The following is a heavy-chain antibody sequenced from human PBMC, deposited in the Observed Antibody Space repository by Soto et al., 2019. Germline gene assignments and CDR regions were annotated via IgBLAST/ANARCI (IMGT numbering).Heavy chain of an antibody. D-gene: IGHD3-16*02. CDR3: TTAIVGMITFGGVIVDY. CDR1: GFTFSNAW. J-gene: IGHJ4*02. CDR2: IKSKTDGGTT. Sequence: GGSLRLSCAASGFTFSNAWMSWVRQAPGKGLEWVGRIKSKTDGGTTDYAAPVKGRFTISRDDSKNTLYLQMNSLKTEDTAVYYCTTAIVGMITFGGVIVDYGGQGTLVTVSS. V-gene: IGHV3-15*01.